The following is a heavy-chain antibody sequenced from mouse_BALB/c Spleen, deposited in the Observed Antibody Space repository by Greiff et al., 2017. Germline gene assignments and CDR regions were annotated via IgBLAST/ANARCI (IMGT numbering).Heavy chain of an antibody. CDR1: GYSFTGYY. J-gene: IGHJ4*01. CDR3: ARIDSYAMDY. V-gene: IGHV1-31*01. CDR2: INPYNGAT. Sequence: VQLQQSGPELVKPGASVKISCKASGYSFTGYYMHWVKQSHVKSLEWIGRINPYNGATSYNQNFKDKASLTVDKSSSTAYMELHSLTSEDSAVYYCARIDSYAMDYWGQGTSVTVSS.